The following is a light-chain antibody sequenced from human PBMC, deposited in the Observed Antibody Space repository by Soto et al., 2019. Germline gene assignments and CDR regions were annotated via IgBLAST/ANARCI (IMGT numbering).Light chain of an antibody. CDR3: QQYGSSPPTT. J-gene: IGKJ1*01. CDR1: QSVSSSS. CDR2: AAF. Sequence: EIVLTQSPGTLSLSPGERATLSCRASQSVSSSSLAWYQQKPGQAPRLLIYAAFTRAAGIPDRFSGSESGTDFTLTISRLEPEDFAVYYCQQYGSSPPTTFGQGTKVDI. V-gene: IGKV3-20*01.